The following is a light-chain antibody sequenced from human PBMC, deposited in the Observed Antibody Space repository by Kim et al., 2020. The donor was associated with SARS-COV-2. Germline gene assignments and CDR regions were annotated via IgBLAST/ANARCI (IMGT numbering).Light chain of an antibody. CDR2: DVS. Sequence: QSALNQPASVSGSPGQSITISCTGTSSDVGGYNYVSWYQQHPGKAPKLMIYDVSKRPSGVSNRFSGSKSGNTASLTISGLQAEDEADYYCSSYTSSSTSWVFGGGTQLTVL. V-gene: IGLV2-14*01. CDR1: SSDVGGYNY. J-gene: IGLJ3*02. CDR3: SSYTSSSTSWV.